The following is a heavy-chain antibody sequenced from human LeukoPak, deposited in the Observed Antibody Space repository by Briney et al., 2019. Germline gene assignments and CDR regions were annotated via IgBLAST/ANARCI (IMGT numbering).Heavy chain of an antibody. V-gene: IGHV1-2*02. CDR1: GYTFTGYY. D-gene: IGHD2-2*01. CDR3: ARSYCSSTSCYGRQDYDY. J-gene: IGHJ4*02. Sequence: ASVKVSCKASGYTFTGYYMHWVRQAPGQGLEWMGWINPNSGGTNYAQKFQGRVTMTRDTSISTAYMELSRLRSDDTAVYYCARSYCSSTSCYGRQDYDYWGQGTLVTVSS. CDR2: INPNSGGT.